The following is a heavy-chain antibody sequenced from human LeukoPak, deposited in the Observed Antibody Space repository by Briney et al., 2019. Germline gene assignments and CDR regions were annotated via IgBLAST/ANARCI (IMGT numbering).Heavy chain of an antibody. D-gene: IGHD6-19*01. Sequence: SETLSLTCTVSGGSISSYYWSWIRQPPGKGLEWIGYIYYSGSANYNPSLKSRVTISVDTSKNQFSLKLSSVTAADTAVYYCARAPRLALDYWGQGTLVTVSS. V-gene: IGHV4-59*01. CDR3: ARAPRLALDY. CDR2: IYYSGSA. CDR1: GGSISSYY. J-gene: IGHJ4*02.